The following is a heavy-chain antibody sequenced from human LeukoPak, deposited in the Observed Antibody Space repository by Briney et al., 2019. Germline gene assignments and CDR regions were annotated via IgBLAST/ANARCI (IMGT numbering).Heavy chain of an antibody. Sequence: GGSLRLSCAASGFTFSTCWMSWVRQAPGKGLEWVANIKQDGSEKYYVDSVKGRFTISRDNAKNSLYLQMNSLRAEDTAVYYCARDIVATTPGEDYWGQGTLVTVSS. CDR1: GFTFSTCW. J-gene: IGHJ4*02. CDR2: IKQDGSEK. V-gene: IGHV3-7*04. D-gene: IGHD5-12*01. CDR3: ARDIVATTPGEDY.